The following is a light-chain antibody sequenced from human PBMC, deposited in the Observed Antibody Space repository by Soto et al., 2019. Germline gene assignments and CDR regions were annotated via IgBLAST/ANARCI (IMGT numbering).Light chain of an antibody. CDR3: LQRYSWIRA. CDR1: QSVSSS. V-gene: IGKV3-11*01. CDR2: RGD. J-gene: IGKJ1*01. Sequence: EVVVTQSPDTLSLSPGETATLSCRASQSVSSSVAWYGHTPGQSPRLVVYRGDKRAPGIQPRFSGSGSGTDFTLTISSLESDDFAIYYCLQRYSWIRAFGPGTQVDIK.